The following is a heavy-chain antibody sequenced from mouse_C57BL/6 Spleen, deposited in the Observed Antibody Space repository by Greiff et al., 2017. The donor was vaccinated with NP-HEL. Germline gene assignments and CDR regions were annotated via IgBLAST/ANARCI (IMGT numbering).Heavy chain of an antibody. D-gene: IGHD1-1*01. CDR2: IRNKANGYTT. V-gene: IGHV7-3*01. Sequence: VKLVESGGGLVQPGGSLSLSCAASGFTFTDYYMSWVRQPPGKALEWLGFIRNKANGYTTEYSASVKGRFTISRDNSQSILYLQMNALRAEDSATYYCARRDYGSREYFDVWGTGTTVTVSS. CDR1: GFTFTDYY. CDR3: ARRDYGSREYFDV. J-gene: IGHJ1*03.